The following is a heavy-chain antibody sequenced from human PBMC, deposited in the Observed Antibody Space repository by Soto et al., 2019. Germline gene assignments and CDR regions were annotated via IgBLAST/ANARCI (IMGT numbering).Heavy chain of an antibody. CDR3: ARVRPIKVRDNYGMDV. D-gene: IGHD3-10*01. CDR2: IYYSGST. V-gene: IGHV4-30-4*01. J-gene: IGHJ6*02. CDR1: GGSISSGDYY. Sequence: SETLSLTCTVSGGSISSGDYYWSWIRQPPGKGLEWIGYIYYSGSTYYNPSLKSRVTISVDTSKNQFSLKLSSVTAADTAVYYCARVRPIKVRDNYGMDVWGQGTTVTVSS.